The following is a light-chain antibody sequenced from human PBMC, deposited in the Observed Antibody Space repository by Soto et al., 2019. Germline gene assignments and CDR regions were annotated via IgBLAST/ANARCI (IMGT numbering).Light chain of an antibody. Sequence: ESVLTQSPGTLSLSPGEGATLSCRASQSVRSTYLAWYQQKPGQAPRLLIYGASSRATGIPDRFSGSGSGTDFTLTISRLEPEDFAVYYCQQCGSSSCTFGQGTKVEIK. CDR3: QQCGSSSCT. V-gene: IGKV3-20*01. J-gene: IGKJ1*01. CDR1: QSVRSTY. CDR2: GAS.